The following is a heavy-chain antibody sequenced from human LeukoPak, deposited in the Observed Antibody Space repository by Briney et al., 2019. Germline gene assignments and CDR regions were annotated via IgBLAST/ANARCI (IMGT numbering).Heavy chain of an antibody. CDR2: IYPGDSDT. V-gene: IGHV5-51*01. CDR3: ARFSDYNEYLGHFDN. Sequence: GESLKISCKGSGYSFTSFWIGWVRQMPGKGLEWMGIIYPGDSDTRYSPSFQGQVTISVDKSFTTAYLQWSSLKASDTAMYYCARFSDYNEYLGHFDNWGQGTLVTVSS. J-gene: IGHJ4*02. CDR1: GYSFTSFW. D-gene: IGHD4-11*01.